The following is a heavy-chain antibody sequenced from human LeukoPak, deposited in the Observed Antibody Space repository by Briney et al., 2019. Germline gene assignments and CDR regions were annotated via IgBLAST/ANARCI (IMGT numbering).Heavy chain of an antibody. J-gene: IGHJ4*02. Sequence: KTGGSLRLSCAASGFTFSSYSMNWVRQAPGKGLEWVSSISSSSSYIYYADSVKGRFTISRDNAKNSLYLQMNSLRAEDTAVYYCARAIVATGGGFDYWGQGTLVTVSS. D-gene: IGHD5-12*01. CDR1: GFTFSSYS. CDR3: ARAIVATGGGFDY. CDR2: ISSSSSYI. V-gene: IGHV3-21*01.